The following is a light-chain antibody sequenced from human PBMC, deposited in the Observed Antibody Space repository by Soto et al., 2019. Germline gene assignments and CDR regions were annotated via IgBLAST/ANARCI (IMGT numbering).Light chain of an antibody. CDR3: ATWDYSQNGWEV. V-gene: IGLV1-44*01. J-gene: IGLJ3*02. Sequence: QSVLTQPPSASATPGQRVTISCSGTSSNIGRHAVNWYQQIPGTAPRLLIYDNYQRPSGVPDRFSGSKSGTSASLAISGLESEDEPDYYCATWDYSQNGWEVFGGGTNLTVL. CDR1: SSNIGRHA. CDR2: DNY.